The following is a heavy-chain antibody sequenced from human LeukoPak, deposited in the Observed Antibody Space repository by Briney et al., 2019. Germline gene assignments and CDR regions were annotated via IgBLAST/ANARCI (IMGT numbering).Heavy chain of an antibody. Sequence: VASVKVSCKASGYTFSGYYMHWVRQAPGQGLEWMGWINPNTGGTNYAQKFQGRVTMTWDTSLSTAYMELSRLRSDDTAVYYCARDRGLRATAGTRIDFWGQGTLVTVSS. J-gene: IGHJ4*02. D-gene: IGHD6-13*01. CDR3: ARDRGLRATAGTRIDF. CDR1: GYTFSGYY. CDR2: INPNTGGT. V-gene: IGHV1-2*02.